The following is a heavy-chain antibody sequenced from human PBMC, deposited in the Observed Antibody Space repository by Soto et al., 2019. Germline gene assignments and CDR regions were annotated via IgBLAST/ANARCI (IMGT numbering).Heavy chain of an antibody. CDR1: GFSLSTSGVG. CDR2: IYWDDDK. Sequence: QITLKESGPTLVKPTQTLTLTCTFSGFSLSTSGVGVGWIRQPPGKALEWLAVIYWDDDKRYSSSLKSRFTITKDTSKNQVVLTMTNMDPVDTATYYCAHSADAFDIWAQGTMVTVSS. V-gene: IGHV2-5*02. J-gene: IGHJ3*02. CDR3: AHSADAFDI.